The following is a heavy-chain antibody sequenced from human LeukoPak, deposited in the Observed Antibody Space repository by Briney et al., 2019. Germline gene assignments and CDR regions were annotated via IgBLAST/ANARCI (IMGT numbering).Heavy chain of an antibody. J-gene: IGHJ5*02. CDR2: ISYDGSNK. D-gene: IGHD3-10*01. CDR1: GFTFSSYG. V-gene: IGHV3-30*18. CDR3: AKESYYGYRWFDP. Sequence: GGSLRLSCAASGFTFSSYGMHWVRQAPGKGLEWVAVISYDGSNKYYADSVKGRFTISRGNSKNTLYLQMNSLRAEDTAVYYCAKESYYGYRWFDPWGQGTLVTVSS.